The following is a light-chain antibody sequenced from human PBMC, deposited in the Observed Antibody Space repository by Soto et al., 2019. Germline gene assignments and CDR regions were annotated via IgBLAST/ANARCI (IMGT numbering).Light chain of an antibody. CDR3: QRYNSAPLT. J-gene: IGKJ4*01. CDR1: QGISNY. CDR2: AAS. V-gene: IGKV1-27*01. Sequence: IQTTTSPPAMSASVVRRVTITCRASQGISNYLAWYQQIPGKVTKLLIYAASTLQSGVPSRFSGSGSGKDFTLTINSLQPEEVATYYCQRYNSAPLTFGGGTKVDI.